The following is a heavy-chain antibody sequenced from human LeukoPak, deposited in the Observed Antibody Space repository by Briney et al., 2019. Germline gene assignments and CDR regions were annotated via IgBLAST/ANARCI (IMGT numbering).Heavy chain of an antibody. CDR1: GGSFSGYY. Sequence: SETLSLTCAVYGGSFSGYYWSWIRQPPGKGLEWIGEINHSGSTNYSPSLKSRVTISVDTSKNQFSLKLSSVTAADTAVYYCASSLVRGVRVMVYWGQGTLVTVSS. D-gene: IGHD3-10*01. J-gene: IGHJ4*02. CDR2: INHSGST. V-gene: IGHV4-34*01. CDR3: ASSLVRGVRVMVY.